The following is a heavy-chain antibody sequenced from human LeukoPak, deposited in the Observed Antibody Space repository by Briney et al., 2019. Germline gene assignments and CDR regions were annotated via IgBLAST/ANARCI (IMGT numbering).Heavy chain of an antibody. CDR3: ARDTRRQSSSGYYLMDAFDI. J-gene: IGHJ3*02. V-gene: IGHV1-69*05. Sequence: ASVKVSCKASGGTLRSYAISWVRQAPGQGLEWMGRIIPIFGTRNYAQKFQGRVTIITDESTSTAYMELSSLRSEDMAVYYCARDTRRQSSSGYYLMDAFDIWGQGTMVTVSS. CDR2: IIPIFGTR. CDR1: GGTLRSYA. D-gene: IGHD3-22*01.